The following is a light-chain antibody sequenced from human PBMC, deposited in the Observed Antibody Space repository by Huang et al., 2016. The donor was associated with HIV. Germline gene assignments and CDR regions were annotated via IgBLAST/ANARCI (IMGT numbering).Light chain of an antibody. Sequence: DIQMTQSPSSLSASEGDRVTITCRASQSISSYLNWYQQKPGKAPKLLIYAASSLQSGVPSRFSGSGSGTDFTLTISSLQPEDFATYYCQQSYSTPLMYTFGQGTKLEIK. V-gene: IGKV1-39*01. CDR1: QSISSY. CDR2: AAS. CDR3: QQSYSTPLMYT. J-gene: IGKJ2*01.